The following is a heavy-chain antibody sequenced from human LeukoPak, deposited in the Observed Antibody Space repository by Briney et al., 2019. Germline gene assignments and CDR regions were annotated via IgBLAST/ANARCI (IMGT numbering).Heavy chain of an antibody. J-gene: IGHJ4*02. V-gene: IGHV3-21*04. CDR3: ARDGLRRPPTPYY. Sequence: GGSLRLSCAASGFTFSSYEMNWVRQAPGKGLEWVSSISSSSSYIYYADSVKGRFTISRDNAKNSLYLQMNSLRAEDTAMYYCARDGLRRPPTPYYWGQGTLVSVSS. CDR2: ISSSSSYI. CDR1: GFTFSSYE.